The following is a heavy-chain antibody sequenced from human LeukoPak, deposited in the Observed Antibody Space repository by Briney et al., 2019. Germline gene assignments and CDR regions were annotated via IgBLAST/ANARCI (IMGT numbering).Heavy chain of an antibody. D-gene: IGHD1-26*01. CDR1: GYTFTDFY. CDR2: INPDDGGT. Sequence: ASVKVSCKASGYTFTDFYMHWVRQAPGQGLEWMGCINPDDGGTNYAQKFQGRVTMTRDTSINTAYMELSRLRSDDTAVYYCARYFPARELLIFCDFGGQGPRVSV. J-gene: IGHJ4*02. V-gene: IGHV1-2*02. CDR3: ARYFPARELLIFCDF.